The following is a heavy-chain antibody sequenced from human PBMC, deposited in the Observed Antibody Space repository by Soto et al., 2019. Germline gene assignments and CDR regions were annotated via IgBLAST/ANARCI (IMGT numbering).Heavy chain of an antibody. V-gene: IGHV3-33*01. D-gene: IGHD2-15*01. CDR1: GFTFSSYG. Sequence: ESGGGVVQPGRSLRLSCAASGFTFSSYGMHWVRQAPGKGLEWVAVIWYDGSNKYYADSVKGRFTISRDNSKNTLYLQMNSLRAEDTAVYYCARGPYCSGGSCYRNYYYYYLDVWGKGTTVTVSS. CDR2: IWYDGSNK. J-gene: IGHJ6*03. CDR3: ARGPYCSGGSCYRNYYYYYLDV.